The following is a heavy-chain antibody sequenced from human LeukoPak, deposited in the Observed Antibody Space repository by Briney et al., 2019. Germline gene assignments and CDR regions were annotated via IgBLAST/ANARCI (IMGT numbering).Heavy chain of an antibody. CDR1: GFTFSSYS. D-gene: IGHD5-24*01. V-gene: IGHV3-48*04. Sequence: GGSLRLSCAASGFTFSSYSMNWVRQAPGKGLEWVSYISSSSSTIYYADSVKGRFTISRDNAKNSLNLQMNSLRVEDTAVYYCARTGGYNALWPLDYWGQGTLVTVSS. J-gene: IGHJ4*02. CDR3: ARTGGYNALWPLDY. CDR2: ISSSSSTI.